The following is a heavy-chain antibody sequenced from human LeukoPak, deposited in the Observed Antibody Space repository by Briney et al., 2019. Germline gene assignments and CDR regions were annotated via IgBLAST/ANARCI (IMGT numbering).Heavy chain of an antibody. Sequence: PSETLSRTCTGSGCSSSSYYWNRIRHAPGQGLEWIGYIHYSGSTNDNSSLKSRVTISVDTSKNQYSLKLSSVTAADTAVYYCARDGVAGGFDYWGQGTLVTVSS. CDR1: GCSSSSYY. CDR3: ARDGVAGGFDY. D-gene: IGHD6-19*01. CDR2: IHYSGST. V-gene: IGHV4-59*01. J-gene: IGHJ4*02.